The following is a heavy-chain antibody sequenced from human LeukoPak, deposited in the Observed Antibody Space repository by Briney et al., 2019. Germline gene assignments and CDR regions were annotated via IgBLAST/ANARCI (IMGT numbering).Heavy chain of an antibody. V-gene: IGHV4-39*07. CDR2: IYYSGST. CDR3: ARDLGYNSGWWYYFDY. CDR1: GGSISSSSYY. J-gene: IGHJ4*02. D-gene: IGHD6-19*01. Sequence: SETLSLTCTVSGGSISSSSYYWGWIRQPPGKGLEWIGSIYYSGSTYYNPSLKSRVTISVDTSKNQFSLKLSSVTAADTAVYYCARDLGYNSGWWYYFDYWGQGTLVTVSS.